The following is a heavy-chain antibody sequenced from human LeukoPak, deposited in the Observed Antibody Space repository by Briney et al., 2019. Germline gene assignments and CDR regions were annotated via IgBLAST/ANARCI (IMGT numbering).Heavy chain of an antibody. CDR1: GGSISSSSYY. CDR3: ARDPWLPRGYGLGFDI. D-gene: IGHD3-16*01. V-gene: IGHV4-39*07. J-gene: IGHJ3*02. Sequence: PSETLSLTCTVSGGSISSSSYYWGWIRQPPGKGLEWIGSIYYSGSTNYSPSLKSRVTISVDTSKNQFSLNLSSVTAADTAVYYCARDPWLPRGYGLGFDIWGQGTMVTVSS. CDR2: IYYSGST.